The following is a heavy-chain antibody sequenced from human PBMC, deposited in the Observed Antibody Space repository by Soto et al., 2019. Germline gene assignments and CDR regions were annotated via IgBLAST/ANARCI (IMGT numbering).Heavy chain of an antibody. CDR1: GGPISSSNW. V-gene: IGHV4-4*02. CDR3: ARVSGSYYYGMDV. Sequence: QVQLQESGPGLVKPSGTLSLTCAVSGGPISSSNWWSWVRQPPGKGPEWIGGIYHSGSTNYNPSLKSRVTISVDKSKNQFSLKLSSVTAAGTAVYYCARVSGSYYYGMDVWGQGTTVTVSS. D-gene: IGHD1-26*01. J-gene: IGHJ6*02. CDR2: IYHSGST.